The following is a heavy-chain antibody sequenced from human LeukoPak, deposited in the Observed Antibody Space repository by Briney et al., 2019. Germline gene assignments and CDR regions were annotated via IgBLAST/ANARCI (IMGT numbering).Heavy chain of an antibody. D-gene: IGHD4-17*01. V-gene: IGHV1-69*02. CDR1: GGTFSSHT. CDR2: IIPILGIA. J-gene: IGHJ4*02. Sequence: ASVKVSCKASGGTFSSHTISWVRQAPGQGLEWMGRIIPILGIANYAQKFQGRVTITADKSTSTAYMELRSLRSEDTAVYYCARIGVIGDYEEVDYWGQGTLVTVSS. CDR3: ARIGVIGDYEEVDY.